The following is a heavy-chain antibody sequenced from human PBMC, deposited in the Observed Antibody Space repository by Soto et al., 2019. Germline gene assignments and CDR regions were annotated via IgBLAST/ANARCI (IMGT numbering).Heavy chain of an antibody. CDR2: IWYDGSNK. D-gene: IGHD3-3*01. V-gene: IGHV3-33*01. J-gene: IGHJ6*02. CDR1: GFTFSSYG. Sequence: PGGSLRLSCAASGFTFSSYGMHWVRQAPGKGLEWVAVIWYDGSNKYYADSVKGRFTISRDNSKNTLYLQMNSLRAEDTAVYYCARVMYYDFWSGGHYYGMDVWGQGTTVTVSS. CDR3: ARVMYYDFWSGGHYYGMDV.